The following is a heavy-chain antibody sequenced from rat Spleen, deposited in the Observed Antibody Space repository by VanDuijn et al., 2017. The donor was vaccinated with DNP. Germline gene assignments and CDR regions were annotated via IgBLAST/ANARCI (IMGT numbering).Heavy chain of an antibody. CDR2: TNYAGGST. Sequence: EVQLVESGGGSVQPGRSLKLSCAASGFTFSDYYMAWVRQTPTKGLEGVAYTNYAGGSTYNGDSVKGRFTISRDNAKSTLYLQINSLRSEDMATYYCARHVLPLRVWDYWGQGVMVTVSS. V-gene: IGHV5-22*01. CDR1: GFTFSDYY. J-gene: IGHJ2*01. D-gene: IGHD1-4*01. CDR3: ARHVLPLRVWDY.